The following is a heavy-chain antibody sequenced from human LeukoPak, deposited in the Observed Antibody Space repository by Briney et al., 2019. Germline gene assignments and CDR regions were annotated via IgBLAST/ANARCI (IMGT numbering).Heavy chain of an antibody. CDR3: ARGNGDYVGPYYYYYGMDV. CDR2: IYYSGST. V-gene: IGHV4-31*03. D-gene: IGHD4-17*01. Sequence: PSETLSLTCTVSGGSISSGGYYWSWIRQHPGKGLEWIGYIYYSGSTYYNPSPKSRVTISVDTSKNQFSLKLSSVTAADTAVYYCARGNGDYVGPYYYYYGMDVWGQGTTVTVSS. J-gene: IGHJ6*02. CDR1: GGSISSGGYY.